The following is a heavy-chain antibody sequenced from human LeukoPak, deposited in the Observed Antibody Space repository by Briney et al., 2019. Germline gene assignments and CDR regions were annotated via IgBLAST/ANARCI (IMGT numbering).Heavy chain of an antibody. D-gene: IGHD3-22*01. V-gene: IGHV3-7*03. CDR2: IKQDGSEK. CDR3: TREMVMIDY. CDR1: GFIFSDYC. J-gene: IGHJ4*02. Sequence: PGGSLRLSCAASGFIFSDYCMSWVRQAPGKGLEWVANIKQDGSEKYYVGSVKGRFTISRDNAKSSLYLQMNSLRAEDTAVYYCTREMVMIDYWGQGNLVTVSS.